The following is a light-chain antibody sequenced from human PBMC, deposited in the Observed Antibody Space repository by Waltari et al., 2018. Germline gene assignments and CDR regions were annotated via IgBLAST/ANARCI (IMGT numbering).Light chain of an antibody. V-gene: IGKV1-39*01. CDR3: QQSFDSVFT. J-gene: IGKJ3*01. Sequence: IQLTQSPSSLSPSVGDRVTITCRACRTVSTYLNWYQQKPGKAPKLLIYATSILQSGVPSRFSGSGSGTEFSLTIASLQPEDSATYYCQQSFDSVFTFGPGTTVNV. CDR2: ATS. CDR1: RTVSTY.